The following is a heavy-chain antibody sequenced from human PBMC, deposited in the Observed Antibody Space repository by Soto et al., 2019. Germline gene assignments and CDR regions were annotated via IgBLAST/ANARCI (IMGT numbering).Heavy chain of an antibody. D-gene: IGHD3-16*01. J-gene: IGHJ4*02. CDR1: GRSFSSSSYY. Sequence: SETLSLTCTVSGRSFSSSSYYWGWIRQPPGKGLEWIVSFYYSGSTYYNPSLKSRVTISVDTSDNQFSLKLSSVTAADTAVYYCAGETYGGGRFFDYWGQGTLVTVSS. CDR2: FYYSGST. V-gene: IGHV4-39*01. CDR3: AGETYGGGRFFDY.